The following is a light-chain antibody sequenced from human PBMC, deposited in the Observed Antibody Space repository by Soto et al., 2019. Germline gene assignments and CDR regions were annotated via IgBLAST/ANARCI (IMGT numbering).Light chain of an antibody. CDR2: DAS. Sequence: DVQMTQSPSSLSASVGDRVTITCQASQDISFHLNWYQQKPGKAPKLLIYDASNLETGVPSRFSGSGSGTDFSFTITSLQPEDLATYYCQEYDDLPSFGPGTKVDIK. CDR1: QDISFH. V-gene: IGKV1-33*01. CDR3: QEYDDLPS. J-gene: IGKJ3*01.